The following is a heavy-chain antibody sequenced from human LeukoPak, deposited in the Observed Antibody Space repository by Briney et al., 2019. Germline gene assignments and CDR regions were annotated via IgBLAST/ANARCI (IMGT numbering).Heavy chain of an antibody. V-gene: IGHV1-18*01. J-gene: IGHJ5*02. Sequence: ASVKVSCKASGYTFTSYGISWVRQAPGQGLEWMGWISAYNGNTNYAQKLQGRVTMTTDTSTGTAYMELRSLRSDDTAVYYCARDQRYSSSWPYWLDPWGQGTLVTVSS. D-gene: IGHD6-13*01. CDR1: GYTFTSYG. CDR3: ARDQRYSSSWPYWLDP. CDR2: ISAYNGNT.